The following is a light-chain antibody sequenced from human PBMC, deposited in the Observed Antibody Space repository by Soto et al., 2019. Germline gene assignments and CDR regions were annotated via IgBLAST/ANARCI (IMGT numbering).Light chain of an antibody. Sequence: DIQMIQSPSTLSASIGDRVTITCRASQSFATWLAWYQQKPGKAPRLLIYKASSLQSGVPSRFSGSASGTEFTPTVSSLQPDDFATYYCQHSRTFGQGTKVEIK. CDR2: KAS. CDR3: QHSRT. CDR1: QSFATW. V-gene: IGKV1-5*03. J-gene: IGKJ1*01.